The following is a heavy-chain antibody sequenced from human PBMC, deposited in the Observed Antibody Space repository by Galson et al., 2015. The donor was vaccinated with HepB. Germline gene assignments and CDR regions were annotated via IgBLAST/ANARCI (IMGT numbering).Heavy chain of an antibody. CDR3: ARDSMVRGVSFMDV. Sequence: SLRLSCAASGVTFSSYAMHWVRQAPGKGLEWVAVISYDGSNKYYADSVKGRFTISRDNSKNTLYLQMNSLRAEDTAVYYCARDSMVRGVSFMDVWGQGTTVTVSS. V-gene: IGHV3-30-3*01. D-gene: IGHD3-10*01. CDR2: ISYDGSNK. CDR1: GVTFSSYA. J-gene: IGHJ6*02.